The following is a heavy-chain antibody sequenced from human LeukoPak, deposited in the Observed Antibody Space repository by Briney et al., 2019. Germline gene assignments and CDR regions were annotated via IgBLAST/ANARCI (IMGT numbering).Heavy chain of an antibody. J-gene: IGHJ5*02. Sequence: GRSLRLSCAASGXTFSSYGMHWVRQAPGKGLEWVAVISYDGSNKYYADSVKGRFTISRDNSKNTLYLQMNSLRAEDTAVYYCAGSITGKTNWFDPWGQGTLVTVSS. CDR2: ISYDGSNK. V-gene: IGHV3-30*03. D-gene: IGHD1-20*01. CDR1: GXTFSSYG. CDR3: AGSITGKTNWFDP.